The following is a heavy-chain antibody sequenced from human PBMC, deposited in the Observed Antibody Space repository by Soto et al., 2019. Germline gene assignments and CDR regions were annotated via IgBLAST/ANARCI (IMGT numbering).Heavy chain of an antibody. CDR3: TSLMFCIGVRNWKGEDSFVD. CDR1: GYTFSSYA. D-gene: IGHD1-1*01. CDR2: INAANGNA. V-gene: IGHV1-3*01. Sequence: ASVKVSCKASGYTFSSYAIHWVRQAPGQRLEWMGWINAANGNADYSQRFQGRVTITSDTSASPAYMELSSLRSEDTAVYYGTSLMFCIGVRNWKGEDSFVDWCPGTMVTVSS. J-gene: IGHJ3*01.